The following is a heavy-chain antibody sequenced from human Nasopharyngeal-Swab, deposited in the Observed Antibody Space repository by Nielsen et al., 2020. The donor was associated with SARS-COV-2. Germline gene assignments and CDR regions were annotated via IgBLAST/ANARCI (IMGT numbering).Heavy chain of an antibody. CDR3: AREMKPYDFWTGAGMDV. CDR1: GFFLSSYA. Sequence: GSLRLSCAASGFFLSSYAMHWVRQAPGKGLEWVAVISYDVRNKYYADSVEGRFTISTDNSKNTLYLQMNSLRVEDTAVYYCAREMKPYDFWTGAGMDVWGTGTTVTVSS. D-gene: IGHD3-3*01. V-gene: IGHV3-30*04. CDR2: ISYDVRNK. J-gene: IGHJ6*03.